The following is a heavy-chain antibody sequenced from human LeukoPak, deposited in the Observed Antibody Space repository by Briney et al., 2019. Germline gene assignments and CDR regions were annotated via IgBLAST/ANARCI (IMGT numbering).Heavy chain of an antibody. CDR1: GGSISSYY. D-gene: IGHD3-22*01. CDR3: ARQMGYYDSSGYYYAEDFDY. CDR2: IYYSGST. Sequence: SETLSLTCTVSGGSISSYYWGWIRQPPGKGLEWIGYIYYSGSTNYNPSLKSRVTISVDTSKNQFSLKLSSVTAADTAVYYCARQMGYYDSSGYYYAEDFDYWGQGTLVTVSS. J-gene: IGHJ4*02. V-gene: IGHV4-59*01.